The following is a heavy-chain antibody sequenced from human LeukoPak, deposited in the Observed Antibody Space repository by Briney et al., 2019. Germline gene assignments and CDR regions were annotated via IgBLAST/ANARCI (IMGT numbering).Heavy chain of an antibody. CDR2: ISRDENNK. Sequence: GGSLRLSCAASGFTFNDYTMTWVRQAPGKGPEWVAVISRDENNKYYADSVKGRFTISRDNSRNTLYLQMDSLRAEDTAVYYCAKVRTWLHLGDPWGQGTLVTVSS. D-gene: IGHD5-24*01. CDR3: AKVRTWLHLGDP. J-gene: IGHJ5*02. V-gene: IGHV3-30*18. CDR1: GFTFNDYT.